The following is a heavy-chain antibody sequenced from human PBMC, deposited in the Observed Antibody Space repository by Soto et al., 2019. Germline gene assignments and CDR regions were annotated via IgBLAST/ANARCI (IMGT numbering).Heavy chain of an antibody. CDR2: ISGSGGST. CDR3: AKDRSKGGPGFGVSLYYYYGMDV. Sequence: PGGSLRLSCAASGFTFSSSAMSWVRQAPGKGLEWVSAISGSGGSTYYADSVKGRFTISRDNSKNTLYLQMNSLRAEDTAVYYCAKDRSKGGPGFGVSLYYYYGMDVWGRVNTVTVAS. V-gene: IGHV3-23*01. D-gene: IGHD3-3*01. J-gene: IGHJ6*02. CDR1: GFTFSSSA.